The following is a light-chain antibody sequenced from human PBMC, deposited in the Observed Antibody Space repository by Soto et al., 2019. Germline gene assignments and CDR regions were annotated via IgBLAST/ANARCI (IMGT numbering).Light chain of an antibody. CDR2: DVS. Sequence: QPVLTQPPSASGSPGQSVTISCTGTSSDVGVYNSVSWYQQHPAQAPKLMIYDVSKRPSGVPDRFSGSKSGNTASLTVSGLQAEDEADYYCSSYAGTHIVFGTGTKVTVL. CDR1: SSDVGVYNS. CDR3: SSYAGTHIV. J-gene: IGLJ1*01. V-gene: IGLV2-8*01.